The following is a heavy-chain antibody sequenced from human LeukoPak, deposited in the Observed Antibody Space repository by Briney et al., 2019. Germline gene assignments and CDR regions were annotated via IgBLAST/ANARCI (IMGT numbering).Heavy chain of an antibody. J-gene: IGHJ4*02. CDR3: AKTTTGYSSGRFPGWPVDY. Sequence: GGSLRLSCAASGFTFSSYGMHWVRQAPGKGLEWVAVILNDGSQEKYADSVKGRFTISRDNSKNTLFLQMNSLRAGDTAVYYCAKTTTGYSSGRFPGWPVDYWGQGTLVAVSS. CDR1: GFTFSSYG. V-gene: IGHV3-33*06. D-gene: IGHD6-19*01. CDR2: ILNDGSQE.